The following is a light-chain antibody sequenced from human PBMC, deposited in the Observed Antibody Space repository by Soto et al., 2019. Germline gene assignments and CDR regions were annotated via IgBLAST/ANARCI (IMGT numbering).Light chain of an antibody. Sequence: QSALTQPPSASGSPGQSVTISCTGTSNDVGGYNYVSWYQQHPGKAPKLMIFDVSKRPSGVPDRFSGSKSADTASLTVSGLQGEDEADYYCSSYAGSNNFGVFGGGTKLTVL. V-gene: IGLV2-8*01. CDR2: DVS. CDR3: SSYAGSNNFGV. J-gene: IGLJ2*01. CDR1: SNDVGGYNY.